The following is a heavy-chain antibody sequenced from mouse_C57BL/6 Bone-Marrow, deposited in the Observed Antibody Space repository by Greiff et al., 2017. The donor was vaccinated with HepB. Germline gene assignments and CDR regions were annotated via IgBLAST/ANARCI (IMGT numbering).Heavy chain of an antibody. D-gene: IGHD4-1*01. Sequence: EVQLVESGGGLVKPGGSLKLSCAASGFTFSSYAMSWVRQTPEKRLEWVATISDGGSYTYYPDNVKGRFTISRDNAKNNLYLQMSHLKSEDTAMYYCARVTGTFDYWGQGTTLTVSS. V-gene: IGHV5-4*01. J-gene: IGHJ2*01. CDR2: ISDGGSYT. CDR3: ARVTGTFDY. CDR1: GFTFSSYA.